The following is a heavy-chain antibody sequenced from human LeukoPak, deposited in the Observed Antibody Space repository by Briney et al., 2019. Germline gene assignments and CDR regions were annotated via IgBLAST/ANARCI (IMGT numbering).Heavy chain of an antibody. D-gene: IGHD3-3*01. V-gene: IGHV1-46*01. CDR2: INPSGGST. CDR1: GYTFTSYY. CDR3: ARVSYYDFWSGYYIYPLGEYYGMDV. J-gene: IGHJ6*02. Sequence: GASVTVSCKASGYTFTSYYMHWVRQAPGQGLEWMGLINPSGGSTSYAQKFQGRVTMTRDTSTSTVYMELSSLRSEDTAVYYCARVSYYDFWSGYYIYPLGEYYGMDVWGQGTTVTVSS.